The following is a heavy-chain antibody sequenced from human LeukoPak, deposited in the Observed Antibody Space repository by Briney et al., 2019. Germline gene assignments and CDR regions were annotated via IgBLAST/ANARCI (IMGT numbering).Heavy chain of an antibody. CDR1: GFPFSSYW. Sequence: GGSLRLSCEPSGFPFSSYWMGWVRQAPGKGLVWVSRISGDGTIKTYADFVRGRFTISRDNTKNILYLQMNSLKVEDTAIYFCSRSQFDYWGQGVLVTVSS. J-gene: IGHJ4*02. V-gene: IGHV3-74*03. CDR2: ISGDGTIK. CDR3: SRSQFDY.